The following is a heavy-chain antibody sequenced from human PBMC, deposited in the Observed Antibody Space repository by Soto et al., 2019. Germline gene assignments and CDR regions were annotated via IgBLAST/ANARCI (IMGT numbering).Heavy chain of an antibody. CDR2: IYYSGST. V-gene: IGHV4-59*08. J-gene: IGHJ4*02. D-gene: IGHD3-3*01. CDR1: DGSISSYY. CDR3: ARADFWSGFRLDY. Sequence: SETLSLTCTVSDGSISSYYWSWIRQPPGKGLEWIGYIYYSGSTNYNPSLKSRVTISVDTSKNQFSLKLSSVTAADTAVYYCARADFWSGFRLDYWGQGTLVTVSS.